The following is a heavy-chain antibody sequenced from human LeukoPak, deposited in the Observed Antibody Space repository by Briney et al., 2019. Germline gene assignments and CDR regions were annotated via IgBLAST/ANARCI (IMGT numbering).Heavy chain of an antibody. V-gene: IGHV5-51*01. D-gene: IGHD3-16*01. CDR2: FYLCYSDT. J-gene: IGHJ4*02. CDR1: GYHFSLYW. Sequence: GESLKISCKGSGYHFSLYWIAWVRQVPGKGVEWMGSFYLCYSDTRYSPSSQGQVTISADKSISTTYLQWSSLKASDTAMYYCATTRARGGLRLRELALDYWGQGTLVTVPS. CDR3: ATTRARGGLRLRELALDY.